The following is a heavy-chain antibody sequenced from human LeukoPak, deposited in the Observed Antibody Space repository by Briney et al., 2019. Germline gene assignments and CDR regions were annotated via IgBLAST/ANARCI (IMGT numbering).Heavy chain of an antibody. CDR1: GYSFTSNW. V-gene: IGHV5-51*01. J-gene: IGHJ4*02. CDR3: ARTNYFDSSGYYSY. CDR2: IYPGDSDT. Sequence: GESLKISCQGSGYSFTSNWIGWVAQMPGKGLEWLGVIYPGDSDTRYSPSFQGQVTISADKSISTAYLQWSSLKASDTAMYYCARTNYFDSSGYYSYWGQGTLVTVSS. D-gene: IGHD3-22*01.